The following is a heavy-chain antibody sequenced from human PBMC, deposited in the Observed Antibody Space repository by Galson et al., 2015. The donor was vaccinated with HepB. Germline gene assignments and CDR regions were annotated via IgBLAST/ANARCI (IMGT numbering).Heavy chain of an antibody. Sequence: ETLSLTCAVHGGSFSGYYWSWIRHTPGKGLEWIGEISHSGSTNYNPSLKSRATISEDTSKKQFSLKVNSVTVADTAVYYCARLYEGGSCWFHGRPFDIWGQGTMVTVSS. V-gene: IGHV4-34*01. D-gene: IGHD6-13*01. J-gene: IGHJ3*02. CDR1: GGSFSGYY. CDR2: ISHSGST. CDR3: ARLYEGGSCWFHGRPFDI.